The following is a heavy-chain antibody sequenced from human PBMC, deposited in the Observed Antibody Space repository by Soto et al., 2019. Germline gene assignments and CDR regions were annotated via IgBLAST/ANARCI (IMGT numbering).Heavy chain of an antibody. CDR3: ARATCSSTSCYLYYYGMDV. D-gene: IGHD2-2*01. J-gene: IGHJ6*02. CDR2: IYYSGGT. V-gene: IGHV4-30-4*01. CDR1: GGSISSGDYY. Sequence: SETLSLTCTVSGGSISSGDYYWSWIRQPPGKGLEWIGYIYYSGGTYYNPSLKSRVTISVDTSKNQFSLKLSSVTAADTAVYYCARATCSSTSCYLYYYGMDVWGQGTTFTVSS.